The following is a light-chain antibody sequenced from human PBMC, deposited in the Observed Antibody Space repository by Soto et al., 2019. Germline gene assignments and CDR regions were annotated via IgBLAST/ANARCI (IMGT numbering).Light chain of an antibody. V-gene: IGKV1-17*01. CDR1: QGIRND. CDR2: AAS. CDR3: LQHSTYPLT. J-gene: IGKJ1*01. Sequence: DIQMTQFPSSLSASVGDRVTITCRASQGIRNDLGWYQQKPGKAPKRLIYAASSLQSGVPSRFSGSGSGTEFTLAISRLQHEESATFYCLQHSTYPLTFGQGTKVEIK.